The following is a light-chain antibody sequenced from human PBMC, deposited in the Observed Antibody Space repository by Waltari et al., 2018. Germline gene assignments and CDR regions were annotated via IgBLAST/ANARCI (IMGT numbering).Light chain of an antibody. CDR1: SSDVGASKF. CDR2: EVN. J-gene: IGLJ3*02. V-gene: IGLV2-23*02. CDR3: CSYVTGDTWV. Sequence: QSALTQPASVSGSPGQSITIPCTGSSSDVGASKFVSWYQQHPGKTPKLMIYEVNQRPSGIFNCFSGSKAGNTAALTSAGLQTEDEADYYCCSYVTGDTWVFGGGTRVAVL.